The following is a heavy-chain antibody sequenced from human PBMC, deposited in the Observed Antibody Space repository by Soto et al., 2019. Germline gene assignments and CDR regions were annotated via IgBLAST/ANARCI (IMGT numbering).Heavy chain of an antibody. J-gene: IGHJ6*02. V-gene: IGHV3-30*18. Sequence: QVQLVESGGGVVQPGRSLRLSCAASGFTFSSYGMHWVRQAPGKGLEWVAVISYDGSNKYYADSVKGRFTISRDNSKNXXYLHMNSLRAEDTAVYYCAKDGWRYSGYDAYGMDVWGQGTTVTVSS. CDR1: GFTFSSYG. CDR2: ISYDGSNK. D-gene: IGHD5-12*01. CDR3: AKDGWRYSGYDAYGMDV.